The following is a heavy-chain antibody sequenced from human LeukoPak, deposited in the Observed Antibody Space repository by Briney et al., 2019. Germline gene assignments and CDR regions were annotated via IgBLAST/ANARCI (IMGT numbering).Heavy chain of an antibody. CDR1: GFTFYDYA. D-gene: IGHD5-12*01. Sequence: PGGSLRLSCAASGFTFYDYAMHWVRHAPGKGLEWVSGISWNSGSIGYADSVKGRFTISRDNAKNSLYLQMNSLRAEDTALYYCAKIGVATSEAFDIWGQGTMVTVSS. J-gene: IGHJ3*02. CDR3: AKIGVATSEAFDI. V-gene: IGHV3-9*01. CDR2: ISWNSGSI.